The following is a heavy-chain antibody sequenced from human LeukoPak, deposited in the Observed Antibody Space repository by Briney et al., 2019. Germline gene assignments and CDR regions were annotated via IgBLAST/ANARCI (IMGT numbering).Heavy chain of an antibody. CDR1: GFTFSKYW. D-gene: IGHD2-21*02. J-gene: IGHJ4*02. CDR3: ATRLAMVTVDPFDN. Sequence: GGSLRLSCAASGFTFSKYWMTWVRQAPERGLEWVANIKPDGSEEYYVDSVKGRFTISRDNAKSSLYLQMNSLTAEDTAVHYCATRLAMVTVDPFDNWGQGTLVTVST. V-gene: IGHV3-7*01. CDR2: IKPDGSEE.